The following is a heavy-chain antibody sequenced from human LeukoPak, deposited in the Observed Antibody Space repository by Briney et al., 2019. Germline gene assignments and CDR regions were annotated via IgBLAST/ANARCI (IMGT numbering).Heavy chain of an antibody. CDR2: ISSSSSYI. V-gene: IGHV3-21*04. J-gene: IGHJ6*03. D-gene: IGHD4-17*01. Sequence: GGSLRLSCAASGFTFSSYSMNWVRQAPGKGLEWVSSISSSSSYIYYADSVKGRFTISRDNAKNSLYLQMNSLRAEDTAVYYCARFYGDYSVVYYYYMDVWGKGTTVTVSS. CDR3: ARFYGDYSVVYYYYMDV. CDR1: GFTFSSYS.